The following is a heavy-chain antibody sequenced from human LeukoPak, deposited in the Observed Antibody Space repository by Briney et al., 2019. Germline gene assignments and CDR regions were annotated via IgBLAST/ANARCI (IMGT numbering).Heavy chain of an antibody. CDR3: ASSWGARRAYDY. CDR1: GYSFTGYY. J-gene: IGHJ4*02. D-gene: IGHD6-13*01. V-gene: IGHV1-2*02. CDR2: INPNSGGT. Sequence: ASVKVSCKASGYSFTGYYMHWVRQAPGQGLQWMGWINPNSGGTNYAQKFQGRVTMTRDTSISTAYMELSRLRSDDTAVYYCASSWGARRAYDYWGQGTLVTVSS.